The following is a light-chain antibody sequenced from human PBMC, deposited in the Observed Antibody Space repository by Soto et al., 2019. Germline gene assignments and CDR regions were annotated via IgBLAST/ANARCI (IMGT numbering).Light chain of an antibody. CDR2: AAS. J-gene: IGKJ1*01. V-gene: IGKV1-8*01. CDR3: QQYYSYPWT. CDR1: QGISSY. Sequence: AIRMTQSPFSLPASTGDRVTIPCRASQGISSYLAWYQQKPGKAPKLLIYAASTLQSGVPSRFSGSGSGTDFTLTISCLQSEDFATYYCQQYYSYPWTFGQGTKVDIK.